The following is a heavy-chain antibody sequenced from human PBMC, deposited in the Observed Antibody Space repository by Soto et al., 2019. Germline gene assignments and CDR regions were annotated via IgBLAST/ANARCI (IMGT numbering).Heavy chain of an antibody. D-gene: IGHD6-13*01. Sequence: GGSLRLSCAASGFTFSSYSMNWVRQSPGKGLEWVSSISSSSSYIYYADSVKGRFTISRDNAENSLYLQMNSLRPEDTAVYYCAKGGSAALIAPSGRDNWFDPWGQGTQVTVSS. CDR3: AKGGSAALIAPSGRDNWFDP. CDR2: ISSSSSYI. V-gene: IGHV3-21*04. CDR1: GFTFSSYS. J-gene: IGHJ5*02.